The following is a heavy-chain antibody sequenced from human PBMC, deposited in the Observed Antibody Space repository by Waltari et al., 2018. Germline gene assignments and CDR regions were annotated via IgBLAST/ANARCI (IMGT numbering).Heavy chain of an antibody. Sequence: QVQLVQSGAEVKKPGSSVKVSCKASGGTFSSYAISWVRQAPGQGLEWMGRILPILGIANYAQKFQGRVTITADKSTSTAYMELSSLRSEDTAVYYCARGGGLGYCSSTSCYTEPRTSYYFDYWGQGTLVTVSS. CDR2: ILPILGIA. J-gene: IGHJ4*02. CDR3: ARGGGLGYCSSTSCYTEPRTSYYFDY. V-gene: IGHV1-69*09. CDR1: GGTFSSYA. D-gene: IGHD2-2*02.